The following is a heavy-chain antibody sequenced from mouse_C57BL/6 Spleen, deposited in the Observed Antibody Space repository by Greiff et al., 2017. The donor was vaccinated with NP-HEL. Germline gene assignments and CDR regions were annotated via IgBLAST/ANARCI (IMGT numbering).Heavy chain of an antibody. CDR3: ARDGNYERDY. D-gene: IGHD2-1*01. CDR1: GYSITSGYY. V-gene: IGHV3-6*01. CDR2: ISYDGSN. Sequence: DVQLQESGPGLVKPSQSLSLTCSVTGYSITSGYYWNWIRQFPGNKLEWMGYISYDGSNNYNPSLKNRIAITRDTSKNQFFLKLNSVTTEDTATYYCARDGNYERDYWGQGTTLTVSS. J-gene: IGHJ2*01.